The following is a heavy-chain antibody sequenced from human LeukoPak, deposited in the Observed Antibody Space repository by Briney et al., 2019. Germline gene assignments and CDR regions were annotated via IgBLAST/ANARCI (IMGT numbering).Heavy chain of an antibody. D-gene: IGHD3-10*01. V-gene: IGHV1-8*01. CDR1: GYTFTSYD. Sequence: ASVKVSCKASGYTFTSYDINWVRQATGQGLEWMGWMNPNSGNTGYAQRFQGRVTMTRNTSISTAYMELSSLGSEDTAVYYCARRRYYGSGSNNQNWFDPWGQGTLVTVSS. CDR3: ARRRYYGSGSNNQNWFDP. J-gene: IGHJ5*02. CDR2: MNPNSGNT.